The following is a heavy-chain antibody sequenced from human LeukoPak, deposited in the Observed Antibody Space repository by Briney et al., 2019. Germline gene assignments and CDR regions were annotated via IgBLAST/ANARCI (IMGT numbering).Heavy chain of an antibody. CDR1: GYTFTGYY. V-gene: IGHV1-2*02. CDR3: ARDFGSGYINWFDP. J-gene: IGHJ5*02. Sequence: GASVKVSCKASGYTFTGYYMHLVRQAPGQGLEWMGWINPNTGDTNYAQKFQGRVTMTRDTSISTAYMELSRLRSDDTAVYYCARDFGSGYINWFDPWGQGTLVTVSS. D-gene: IGHD3-22*01. CDR2: INPNTGDT.